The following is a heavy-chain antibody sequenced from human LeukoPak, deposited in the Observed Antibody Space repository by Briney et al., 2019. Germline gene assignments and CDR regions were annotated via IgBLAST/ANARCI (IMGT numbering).Heavy chain of an antibody. J-gene: IGHJ4*02. Sequence: PGGSLRLSCAASGFTFSSYGMHWVRQAPGKGLEWVAVIWYDGSNKYYADSVKGRFTISRDNSKNTLYLEMNSLRAEDTAVYYCARDHRIAAAGDYWGQGTLVTVSS. D-gene: IGHD6-13*01. CDR1: GFTFSSYG. CDR3: ARDHRIAAAGDY. V-gene: IGHV3-33*01. CDR2: IWYDGSNK.